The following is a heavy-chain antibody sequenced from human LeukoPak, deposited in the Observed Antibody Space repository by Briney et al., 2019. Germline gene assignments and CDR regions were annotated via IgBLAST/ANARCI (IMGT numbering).Heavy chain of an antibody. J-gene: IGHJ4*02. D-gene: IGHD1-26*01. Sequence: GGSLRLSCAASGFTFSSYTMNWVRQAPGKGLEWVSSISSSSSYIYYADSVKGRFTISRDNAKNSLYLQMNSLRVEDTGVYYCASWGEGALDNWGQGTLVTVSS. CDR2: ISSSSSYI. CDR3: ASWGEGALDN. CDR1: GFTFSSYT. V-gene: IGHV3-21*01.